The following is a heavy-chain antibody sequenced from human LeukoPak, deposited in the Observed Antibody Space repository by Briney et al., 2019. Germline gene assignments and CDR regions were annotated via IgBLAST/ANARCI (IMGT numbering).Heavy chain of an antibody. V-gene: IGHV5-51*01. J-gene: IGHJ4*02. CDR3: ARRSYYDSSGYYQGFDY. CDR1: GYSFTSYW. D-gene: IGHD3-22*01. Sequence: GESLQISCKGSGYSFTSYWIGWVRQMPGKGLEWMGIIYPGDSDTRYSPSFQGQVTISADKSISTAYLQWSSLKASDTAMYYCARRSYYDSSGYYQGFDYWGQGTLVTVSS. CDR2: IYPGDSDT.